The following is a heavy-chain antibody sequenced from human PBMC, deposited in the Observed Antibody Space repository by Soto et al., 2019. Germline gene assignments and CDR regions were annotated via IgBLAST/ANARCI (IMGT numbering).Heavy chain of an antibody. CDR3: AKDAAPGTGYYYGMDV. CDR2: ISGSGGST. Sequence: EVQLLESGGGLVQPGGSLRLSCAASGFTFSSYAMSWVRQAPGKGLEWVSAISGSGGSTYYADSVKGRFTISRDNSKNTLYLQMNSLGAEDTAVYYCAKDAAPGTGYYYGMDVWGQGTTVTVSS. CDR1: GFTFSSYA. V-gene: IGHV3-23*01. D-gene: IGHD2-8*02. J-gene: IGHJ6*02.